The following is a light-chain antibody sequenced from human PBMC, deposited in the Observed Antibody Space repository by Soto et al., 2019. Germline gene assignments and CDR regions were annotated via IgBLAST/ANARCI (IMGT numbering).Light chain of an antibody. J-gene: IGKJ1*01. CDR3: QNFDSAPQT. CDR2: EAS. V-gene: IGKV1-27*01. Sequence: DIQMTQSPSSLSASVGDRFTITCRASQGIRHYLAWYQQKPGKVPKLLIYEASNLQSGVPSRFRGGGSGTEFTLTISSLQPEDVATYYCQNFDSAPQTFXQGTKVDIK. CDR1: QGIRHY.